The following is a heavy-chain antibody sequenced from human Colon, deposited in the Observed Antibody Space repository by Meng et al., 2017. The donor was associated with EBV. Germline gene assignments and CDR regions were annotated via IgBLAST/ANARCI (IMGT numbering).Heavy chain of an antibody. D-gene: IGHD5-18*01. CDR1: GGSISSVYW. CDR3: ARGGYYSFDY. J-gene: IGHJ4*02. CDR2: IYHSGST. V-gene: IGHV4-4*02. Sequence: GEPEGSGPGLVKPSEALCPTCVVSGGSISSVYWWTGVGRSPGKVLGWIGEIYHSGSTNYNPSLKSRDAISVDKSKNQFSMKLTSVTAADTAVYYCARGGYYSFDYWGQRTLVTVSS.